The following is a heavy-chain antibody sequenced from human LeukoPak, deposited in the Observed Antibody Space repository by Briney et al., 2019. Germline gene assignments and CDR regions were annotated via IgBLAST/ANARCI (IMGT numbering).Heavy chain of an antibody. CDR3: ARHDIQTGTAYYYYGMDV. CDR1: GGSISSYY. V-gene: IGHV4-59*08. J-gene: IGHJ6*02. Sequence: SETLSLTCTVSGGSISSYYWSWIRQPPGKGLEWIGYIYYSGSTNYNPSLKSRVTISVDTSKNQFSLKLSSLTAADTAVYYCARHDIQTGTAYYYYGMDVWGQGTTVTVSS. CDR2: IYYSGST. D-gene: IGHD1-7*01.